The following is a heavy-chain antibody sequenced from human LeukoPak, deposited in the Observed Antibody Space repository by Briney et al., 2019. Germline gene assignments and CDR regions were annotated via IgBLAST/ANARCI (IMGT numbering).Heavy chain of an antibody. D-gene: IGHD4-11*01. CDR3: ATSDNYNDPHH. CDR2: IDPENGET. J-gene: IGHJ5*02. V-gene: IGHV1-69-2*01. CDR1: GYKFTSYY. Sequence: ASVKVSCKASGYKFTSYYIHWVRQAPGGRLEWMGRIDPENGETTYAEKFQGRVAMTADTSTDTTYMELSSLISEDTAVYYCATSDNYNDPHHWGQGALATVSS.